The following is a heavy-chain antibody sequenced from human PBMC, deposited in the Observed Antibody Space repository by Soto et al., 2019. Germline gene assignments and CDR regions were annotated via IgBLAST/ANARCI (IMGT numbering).Heavy chain of an antibody. J-gene: IGHJ3*02. CDR1: GFTVSSNY. CDR3: ATTARLDAFDI. D-gene: IGHD1-26*01. CDR2: IYSGGST. Sequence: GGSLSLYCAASGFTVSSNYMSWVRQAPGKGLEWVSDIYSGGSTYYADSVKGRFTISRDNSKNTLYLQMNSLRAEDTAVYYCATTARLDAFDIWGQGTMVTVSS. V-gene: IGHV3-53*01.